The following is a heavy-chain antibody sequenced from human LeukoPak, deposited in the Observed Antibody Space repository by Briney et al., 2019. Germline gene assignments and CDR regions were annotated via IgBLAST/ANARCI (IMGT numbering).Heavy chain of an antibody. V-gene: IGHV3-30*18. CDR1: GFTLSSYG. CDR3: AKDKAREVDT. D-gene: IGHD5-12*01. Sequence: GGSESLLCAASGFTLSSYGVHWVRLAPGKGLEWVAVISYDGSIKYYADSVKGRFTISRDNSNNTLYLQMNSLRAEDTAVYYCAKDKAREVDTWGQGTMVTVSS. J-gene: IGHJ5*02. CDR2: ISYDGSIK.